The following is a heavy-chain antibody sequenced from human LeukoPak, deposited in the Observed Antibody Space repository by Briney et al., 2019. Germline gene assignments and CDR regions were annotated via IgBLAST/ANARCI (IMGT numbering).Heavy chain of an antibody. D-gene: IGHD1-26*01. CDR3: TTDGNFDY. CDR1: GFTFGDYA. CDR2: IRTQAYGGTT. V-gene: IGHV3-49*04. J-gene: IGHJ4*02. Sequence: GGSLRLSCAASGFTFGDYAMGWVRQAPGKGLEWVGFIRTQAYGGTTQYAASVKGRFTISRDDSKNTLYLQMNSLKTEDTAVYYCTTDGNFDYWGQGTLVTVSS.